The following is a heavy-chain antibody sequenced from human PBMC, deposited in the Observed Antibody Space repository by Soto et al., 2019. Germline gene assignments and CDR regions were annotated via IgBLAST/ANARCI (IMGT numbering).Heavy chain of an antibody. CDR3: ARLGHPGH. CDR2: VIPILGTA. Sequence: QVQLVQSGAEVKKPGSSVNVSCTASGGSLRNSVISWVRQAPAQRLEWMGGVIPILGTANYVQKFQGRVTMTADEPTSTAYMHLSGLSPDATAVYYCARLGHPGHWGPGTLVIVSS. J-gene: IGHJ4*02. CDR1: GGSLRNSV. V-gene: IGHV1-69*01.